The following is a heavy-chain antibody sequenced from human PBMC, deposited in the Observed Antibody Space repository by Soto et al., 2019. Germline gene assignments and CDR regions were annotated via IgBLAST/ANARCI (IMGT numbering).Heavy chain of an antibody. CDR1: GFTFSGSS. CDR2: IRSKAENYAT. V-gene: IGHV3-73*01. Sequence: EVKLVESGGGLVQPGGSVKLSCAASGFTFSGSSMHWVRQASGKGLEWVGRIRSKAENYATTYSESLKGRFIISRDDSKNTTFLQMSSLRTEDTAMYYCAIEGAGFGQWGQGTLVTVSS. J-gene: IGHJ4*02. CDR3: AIEGAGFGQ. D-gene: IGHD1-26*01.